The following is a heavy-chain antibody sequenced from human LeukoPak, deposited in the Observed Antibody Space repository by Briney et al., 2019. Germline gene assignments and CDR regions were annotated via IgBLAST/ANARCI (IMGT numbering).Heavy chain of an antibody. J-gene: IGHJ6*03. CDR1: GGTFSSYA. Sequence: SVKVSCKASGGTFSSYAISWVRQAPGQGLEWMGGIIPIFGTANYAQKFQGRVTITADESTSTAYIELSSLRSEDTAVYYCAVSRHDYRFYYYYMDVWGKGTTVTVSS. V-gene: IGHV1-69*01. CDR3: AVSRHDYRFYYYYMDV. D-gene: IGHD4-11*01. CDR2: IIPIFGTA.